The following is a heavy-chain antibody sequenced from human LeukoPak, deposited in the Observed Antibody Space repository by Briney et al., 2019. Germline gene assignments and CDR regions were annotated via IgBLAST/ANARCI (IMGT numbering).Heavy chain of an antibody. CDR3: TPDGDYVADY. CDR1: GFTFSNAW. CDR2: IKSKXXXXXT. Sequence: GGSLRLSCAASGFTFSNAWMNWVRQAPGKGLEXVXRIKSKXXXXXTXXXXXVXXXXTXXRDDSKNTLYLQMNSLKTEDTAVYYCTPDGDYVADYWGQGTLVTVSS. J-gene: IGHJ4*02. D-gene: IGHD4-17*01. V-gene: IGHV3-15*07.